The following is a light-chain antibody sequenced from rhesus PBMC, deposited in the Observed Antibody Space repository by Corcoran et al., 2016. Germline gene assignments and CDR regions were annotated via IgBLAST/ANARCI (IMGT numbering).Light chain of an antibody. V-gene: IGKV1-44*02. CDR2: AAS. CDR1: QTISND. J-gene: IGKJ4*01. Sequence: DIQMTQSPSSLSASVGDRVTITCRASQTISNDLAWYQQKPGKVHKLLIYAASRLESGGPSRVSGSGSGSGFTLTFSSLQPEDFATYYCQQHNSPPLTFGGGPKVEIK. CDR3: QQHNSPPLT.